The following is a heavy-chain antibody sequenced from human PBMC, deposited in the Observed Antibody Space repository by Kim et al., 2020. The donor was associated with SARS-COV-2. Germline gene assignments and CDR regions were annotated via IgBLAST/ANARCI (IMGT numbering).Heavy chain of an antibody. J-gene: IGHJ6*02. D-gene: IGHD6-19*01. CDR3: TTATIAVAGKYYYYYGMDV. CDR1: GFTFIGSA. Sequence: GGSLRLSCAASGFTFIGSAMHWVRQASGKGLEWVGRIRSKANSYATAYAASVKGRFTIPRDDSQNTAYLQMNRLETEDTAVYYCTTATIAVAGKYYYYYGMDVWGQGARVTVSS. V-gene: IGHV3-73*01. CDR2: IRSKANSYAT.